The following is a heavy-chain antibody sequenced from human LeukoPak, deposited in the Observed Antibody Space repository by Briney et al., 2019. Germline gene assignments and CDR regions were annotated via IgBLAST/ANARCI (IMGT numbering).Heavy chain of an antibody. J-gene: IGHJ4*02. D-gene: IGHD3-22*01. Sequence: ASVKVSCKASGYTFTGYYMHWVRQAPGQGLEWMGWINPNSGGTNYAQKFQGRVTMTRDTSISTAYMELSGLRSDDTAVYYCARANPAPYDSSGYNFRGYFDYWGQGTRVTVSS. CDR1: GYTFTGYY. CDR3: ARANPAPYDSSGYNFRGYFDY. V-gene: IGHV1-2*02. CDR2: INPNSGGT.